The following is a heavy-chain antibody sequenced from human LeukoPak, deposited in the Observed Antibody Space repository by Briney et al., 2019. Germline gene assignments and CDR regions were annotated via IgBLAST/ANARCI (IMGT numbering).Heavy chain of an antibody. CDR1: GGSISSSSYY. V-gene: IGHV4-39*07. CDR2: IYYSGST. J-gene: IGHJ4*02. D-gene: IGHD3-22*01. CDR3: ATLDNYYDSHFDY. Sequence: PSETLSLTCTVSGGSISSSSYYWGWIRQPPGKGLEWIGSIYYSGSTYYNPSLKSRVTISVDMSKNQFSLKLSSVTAADTAVYYCATLDNYYDSHFDYWGQGTLVTVSS.